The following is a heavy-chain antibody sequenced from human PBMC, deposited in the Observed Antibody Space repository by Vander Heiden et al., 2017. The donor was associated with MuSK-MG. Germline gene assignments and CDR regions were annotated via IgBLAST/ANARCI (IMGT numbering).Heavy chain of an antibody. CDR3: VWEVPEGSFGR. Sequence: EVQLVESGGGLVEPGGSLRLCCGTSGLPFNSAWMAWVRQAPGKGLEWVGRIKSRGGGGTADYAAPVQGRFTISRDDSTNTQYLQMNSLKTEDTALYHCVWEVPEGSFGRWGQGTLVTVSS. D-gene: IGHD1-26*01. J-gene: IGHJ4*02. CDR2: IKSRGGGGTA. CDR1: GLPFNSAW. V-gene: IGHV3-15*01.